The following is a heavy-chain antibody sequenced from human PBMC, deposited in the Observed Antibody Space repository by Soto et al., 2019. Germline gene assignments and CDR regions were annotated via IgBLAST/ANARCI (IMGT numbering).Heavy chain of an antibody. CDR2: VKSKNDGGTT. CDR3: TTDSYITSIIVRFDY. Sequence: PGGSLRLSCAASGFTFSNAWINWVRQAPWKGLEWVGRVKSKNDGGTTDFAAPVKGRFAISRDDSKNMVYLEMNSLQTEDTAIYYCTTDSYITSIIVRFDYWGHGTLVTVSS. J-gene: IGHJ4*01. CDR1: GFTFSNAW. V-gene: IGHV3-15*07. D-gene: IGHD3-22*01.